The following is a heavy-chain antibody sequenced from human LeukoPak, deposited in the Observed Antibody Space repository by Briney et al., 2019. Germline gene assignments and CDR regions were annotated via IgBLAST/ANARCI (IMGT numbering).Heavy chain of an antibody. CDR1: GFAFSDFS. V-gene: IGHV3-21*01. CDR2: ISTTDTEKYI. Sequence: PGGSLRLSCAASGFAFSDFSMVWVRQAPGKGLEWVSSISTTDTEKYIYYVDSVKGRFTISRDDAKSSLFLHMNSLRAEDTAVYYCAREGGSNGFYYFDFWGQGTLVTVSS. J-gene: IGHJ4*02. D-gene: IGHD5-18*01. CDR3: AREGGSNGFYYFDF.